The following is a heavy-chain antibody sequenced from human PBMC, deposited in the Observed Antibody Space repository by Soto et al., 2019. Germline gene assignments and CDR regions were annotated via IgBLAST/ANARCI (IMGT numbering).Heavy chain of an antibody. Sequence: EVQLVESGGGLVQPGGSLRLSCAASGFTFSSYWMSWVRQAPGKGLEWVANIKQDGSEKYYVDSVKGRFTISRDNAKNSLNLQMNSLRAEATDVYYCARVTDYYESSGYFDYWGQGTLVTVSS. J-gene: IGHJ4*02. D-gene: IGHD3-22*01. CDR1: GFTFSSYW. V-gene: IGHV3-7*01. CDR3: ARVTDYYESSGYFDY. CDR2: IKQDGSEK.